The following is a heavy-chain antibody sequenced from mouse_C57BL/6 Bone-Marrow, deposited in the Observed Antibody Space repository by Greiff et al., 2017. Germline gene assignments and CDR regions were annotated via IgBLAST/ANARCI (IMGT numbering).Heavy chain of an antibody. CDR3: APPGFAY. J-gene: IGHJ3*01. V-gene: IGHV14-2*01. Sequence: VQLKESGAELVKPGASVKLSCTASGFNIKDYYMHWVQQRTEQGLEWIGRIDPEDGETKYAPKFQGRATITADTSTNTAYLQLGSLAAEDTAIYYCAPPGFAYWGQGTLVTVSA. CDR2: IDPEDGET. CDR1: GFNIKDYY.